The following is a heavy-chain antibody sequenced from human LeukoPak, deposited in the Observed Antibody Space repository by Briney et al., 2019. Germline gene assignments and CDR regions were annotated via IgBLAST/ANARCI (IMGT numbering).Heavy chain of an antibody. Sequence: GGSLRLSCAASGFNVSSNYMTWIRQAPGKGLEWVSLIYGADAAYYAESVRGGFMISRNNLKNTLFLQMNSLRVEDTAVYYCVTSTGQQFIPYDYWGQGTHVTVSS. CDR2: IYGADAA. V-gene: IGHV3-66*02. D-gene: IGHD6-13*01. CDR1: GFNVSSNY. J-gene: IGHJ4*02. CDR3: VTSTGQQFIPYDY.